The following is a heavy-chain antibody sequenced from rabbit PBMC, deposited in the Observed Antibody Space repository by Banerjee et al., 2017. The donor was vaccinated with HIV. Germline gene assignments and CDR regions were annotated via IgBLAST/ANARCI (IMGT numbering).Heavy chain of an antibody. V-gene: IGHV1S7*01. J-gene: IGHJ4*01. D-gene: IGHD6-1*01. CDR1: GFDFSSDY. CDR3: GRDRDGDAGYGSLAL. CDR2: IYAGKGAT. Sequence: PLKESGGGLVQPGGSLTLSCKASGFDFSSDYMSWVRQAPGKGLEWIGGIYAGKGATDYASWVNGRFTISSDNAQNTVDLQMNSLTAADTAAYFCGRDRDGDAGYGSLALWGPGTLVTV.